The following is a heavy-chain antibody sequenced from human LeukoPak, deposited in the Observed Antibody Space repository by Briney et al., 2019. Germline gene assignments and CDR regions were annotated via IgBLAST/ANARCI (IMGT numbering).Heavy chain of an antibody. V-gene: IGHV3-66*03. J-gene: IGHJ6*03. CDR2: IYRSGDT. D-gene: IGHD3-9*01. CDR1: GFTVNDNY. Sequence: PGGSLRLSCAASGFTVNDNYMSWVRQAPGKGLEWISVIYRSGDTYYADSVKGRFTVSRDNDQNTLYLQLNSLRPEDTAVYYCARDRVESDDILTGYPHYYYYFYMDVWGKGTVVTVSS. CDR3: ARDRVESDDILTGYPHYYYYFYMDV.